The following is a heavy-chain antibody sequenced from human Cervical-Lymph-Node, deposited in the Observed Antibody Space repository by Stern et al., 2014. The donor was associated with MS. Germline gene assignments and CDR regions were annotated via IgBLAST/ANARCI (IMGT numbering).Heavy chain of an antibody. D-gene: IGHD6-13*01. CDR2: IFPVFGTP. Sequence: QVQMVQSGAEVTKHGSSVKVSCKGSGGTFSKFPRSWVRQAPGQGLEWMGGIFPVFGTPTYAQEFRGRVTITADVSTSTVYMELSNLRSDDTAVYYCALSSETSDRWYSLGYDLWGQGTLVTVSS. CDR3: ALSSETSDRWYSLGYDL. V-gene: IGHV1-69*01. CDR1: GGTFSKFP. J-gene: IGHJ5*02.